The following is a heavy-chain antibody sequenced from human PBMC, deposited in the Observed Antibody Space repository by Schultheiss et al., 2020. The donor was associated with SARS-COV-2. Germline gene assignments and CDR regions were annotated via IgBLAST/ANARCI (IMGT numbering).Heavy chain of an antibody. V-gene: IGHV4-31*03. CDR3: ARDRYGSGYSDESERSS. CDR2: IYHSGST. Sequence: SQTLSLTCTVSGGSISSGSYYWSWIRQPPGKGLEWIGYIYHSGSTYYNPSLKSRVTISVDTSKNQFSLKLSSVTAADTAVYYCARDRYGSGYSDESERSSWGQGTLVTVSS. CDR1: GGSISSGSYY. J-gene: IGHJ5*02. D-gene: IGHD3-10*01.